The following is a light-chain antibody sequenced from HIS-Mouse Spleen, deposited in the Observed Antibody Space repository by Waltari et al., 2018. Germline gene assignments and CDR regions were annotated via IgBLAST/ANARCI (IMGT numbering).Light chain of an antibody. CDR2: EDN. J-gene: IGLJ2*01. Sequence: SYELTQPPSVSVSPGQTARITCSGDALPKKYAYWYQQKSGQAPVLVSYEDNKRPSGIPGGFSGSSSGTMATLTISGAQVEDEADYYCYSTDSSGNHRVFGGGTKLTVL. V-gene: IGLV3-10*01. CDR3: YSTDSSGNHRV. CDR1: ALPKKY.